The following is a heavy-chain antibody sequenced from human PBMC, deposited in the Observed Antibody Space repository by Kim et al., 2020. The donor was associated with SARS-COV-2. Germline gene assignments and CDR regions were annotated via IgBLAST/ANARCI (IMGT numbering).Heavy chain of an antibody. V-gene: IGHV4-34*01. J-gene: IGHJ5*02. CDR2: INHSGST. Sequence: SETLSLTCAVDGGSFSGYYWSWIRQPPGKGLEWIGEINHSGSTNYNPSLKSRVTISVDTSKNQFSLNLSSVTAADTAVYYCATGDGYSYGRGFWFDPWGQGTLVTVSS. CDR3: ATGDGYSYGRGFWFDP. D-gene: IGHD5-18*01. CDR1: GGSFSGYY.